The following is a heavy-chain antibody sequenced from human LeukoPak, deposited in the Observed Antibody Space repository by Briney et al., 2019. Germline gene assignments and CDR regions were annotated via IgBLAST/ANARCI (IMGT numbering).Heavy chain of an antibody. Sequence: ASVKVSCKASGGTFSSYAISWVRQAPGQGLEWMGGIIPIFGTANYAQKFQGRVTMTRDTSISTAYMELSRLRSDDTAVYYCARVLLWFGVPSMDVWGKGTTVTISS. V-gene: IGHV1-69*05. D-gene: IGHD3-10*01. J-gene: IGHJ6*03. CDR1: GGTFSSYA. CDR2: IIPIFGTA. CDR3: ARVLLWFGVPSMDV.